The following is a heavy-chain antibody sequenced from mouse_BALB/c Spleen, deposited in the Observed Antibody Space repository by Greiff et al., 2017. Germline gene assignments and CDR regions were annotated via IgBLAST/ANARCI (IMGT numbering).Heavy chain of an antibody. Sequence: EVQLVESGGGLVKPGGSLKLSCAASGFTFSSYAMSWVRQTPEERLEWVASISSGGSTYYPDSVKGRFTISRDNARNILYLQMSSLRSEDTAMYYCARTVTTATAYWGQGTLVTVSA. J-gene: IGHJ3*01. D-gene: IGHD1-2*01. V-gene: IGHV5-6-5*01. CDR2: ISSGGST. CDR1: GFTFSSYA. CDR3: ARTVTTATAY.